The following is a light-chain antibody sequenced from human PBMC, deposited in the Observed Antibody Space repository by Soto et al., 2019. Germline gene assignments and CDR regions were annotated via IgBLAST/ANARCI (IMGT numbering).Light chain of an antibody. CDR2: WAS. J-gene: IGKJ1*01. CDR3: QQYYSTPRT. V-gene: IGKV4-1*01. CDR1: QTVLYSSNNKNH. Sequence: DIVMTQSPDSPSVSLVERATINCKSSQTVLYSSNNKNHLAWYQQRPGQPPKLLFSWASTRESGVPDRFSASGSGTDFPLSIGSLQAEDVAVYYCQQYYSTPRTFGQGTKVDIK.